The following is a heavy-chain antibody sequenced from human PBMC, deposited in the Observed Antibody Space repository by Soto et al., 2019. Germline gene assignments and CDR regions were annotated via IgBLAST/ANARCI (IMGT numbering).Heavy chain of an antibody. J-gene: IGHJ6*03. V-gene: IGHV1-2*04. D-gene: IGHD5-12*01. CDR3: ARESGGATATLDYSYFYMDV. CDR2: INPNGGVT. CDR1: GDSFNDYY. Sequence: QVQLVQSGAEVRKPGASVTVSCRSSGDSFNDYYIHWVRQAPGQGFEWMGWINPNGGVTKYAQKFQGWVSMTRDTSIRTVYLQLSRLRSDYTAVYYCARESGGATATLDYSYFYMDVWGTGTTVTVSS.